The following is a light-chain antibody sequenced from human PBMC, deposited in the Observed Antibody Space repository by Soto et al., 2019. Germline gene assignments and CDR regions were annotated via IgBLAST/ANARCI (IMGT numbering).Light chain of an antibody. CDR2: GAS. Sequence: EVVMTQSPGTLSVSPGESATLSCRASQTISTDLAWYQQRRGQPPRHLIYGASTRAPGIPARFSGSGSGTEFTLTISDLQSEDFAFYYCHQFHDWHKWTFGQGT. J-gene: IGKJ1*01. CDR1: QTISTD. V-gene: IGKV3-15*01. CDR3: HQFHDWHKWT.